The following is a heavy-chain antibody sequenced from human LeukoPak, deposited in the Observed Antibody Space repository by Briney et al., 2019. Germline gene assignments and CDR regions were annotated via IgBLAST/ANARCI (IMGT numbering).Heavy chain of an antibody. V-gene: IGHV1-69*04. D-gene: IGHD6-25*01. J-gene: IGHJ4*02. CDR1: GGTFSSYA. CDR2: IIPILGIA. CDR3: ARGDSACDY. Sequence: ASVTVSCKASGGTFSSYAISWVRQAPGQGLEWMGKIIPILGIANYAQKFQGRVTITADKSTSTAYMELSSLRSEDTAVYYCARGDSACDYWGQGTLVTVSS.